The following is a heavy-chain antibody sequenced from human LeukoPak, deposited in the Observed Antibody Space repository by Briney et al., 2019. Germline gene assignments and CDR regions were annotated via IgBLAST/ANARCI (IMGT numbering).Heavy chain of an antibody. CDR3: AREYYYGSGSYYNAYYFDY. CDR1: GFTFSRYS. D-gene: IGHD3-10*01. J-gene: IGHJ4*02. CDR2: ISSSSSTI. Sequence: GGSLRLSCAASGFTFSRYSMNWVRQAPGKGLDWVSYISSSSSTIYYADSVRGRFTISRDNAQNSLFLQMNSLRAEDTAVYYCAREYYYGSGSYYNAYYFDYWGQGTLVTVSS. V-gene: IGHV3-48*01.